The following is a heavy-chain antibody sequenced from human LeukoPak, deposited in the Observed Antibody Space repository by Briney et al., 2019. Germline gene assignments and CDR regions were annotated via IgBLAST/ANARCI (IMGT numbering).Heavy chain of an antibody. CDR2: ISSTSEHI. J-gene: IGHJ6*02. CDR3: ARAPYGSGYGMDV. CDR1: GFTFSNYN. D-gene: IGHD3-10*01. V-gene: IGHV3-21*01. Sequence: GGSLRLSCAASGFTFSNYNMYWVRQAPGKGLEWVSSISSTSEHIYYADSVKGRFTISRDNAKNSLYLQMNSLRAEDTAVYYCARAPYGSGYGMDVWGQGTLLTVSS.